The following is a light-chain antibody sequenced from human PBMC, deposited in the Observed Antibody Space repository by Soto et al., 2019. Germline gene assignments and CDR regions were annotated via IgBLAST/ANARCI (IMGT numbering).Light chain of an antibody. CDR3: TSYTSISTYV. CDR1: SSDVGGYNH. V-gene: IGLV2-14*01. J-gene: IGLJ1*01. Sequence: QSALTQPASVSESPGQSITISWAGTSSDVGGYNHVSWYQPHADKAPKLLIHEVSNRPSGVSNRFSGSKSGNTASLTISGLQAEDGADYYCTSYTSISTYVFGTGTKVTVL. CDR2: EVS.